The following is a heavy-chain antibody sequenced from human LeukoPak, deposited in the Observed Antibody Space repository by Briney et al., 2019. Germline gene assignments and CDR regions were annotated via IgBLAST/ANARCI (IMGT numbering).Heavy chain of an antibody. V-gene: IGHV4-39*01. CDR3: ARGDCSSTSCYEGHYFDY. J-gene: IGHJ4*02. CDR1: GGSISSSSYY. CDR2: IYYSGST. Sequence: PSETLSLTCTVSGGSISSSSYYWGWIRQPPGKGLEWIGSIYYSGSTYYNPSLKSRVTISVDTSKNQFSLKLSSVTAADTAVYYCARGDCSSTSCYEGHYFDYWGQGTLVTVSS. D-gene: IGHD2-2*01.